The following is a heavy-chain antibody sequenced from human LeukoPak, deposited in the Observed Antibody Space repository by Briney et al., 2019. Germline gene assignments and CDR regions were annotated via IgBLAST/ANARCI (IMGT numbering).Heavy chain of an antibody. CDR1: GGSIGSYC. D-gene: IGHD6-19*01. Sequence: SETLSLTCTVSGGSIGSYCWSWIRQPPGKGLECIGYIYYTGGTNYNPSLKSRVTISLDTSKNQFSLKLSSVTAADTAVYYCAKQSGVSVLNWLDSWGEGILDSVSS. CDR2: IYYTGGT. V-gene: IGHV4-59*01. CDR3: AKQSGVSVLNWLDS. J-gene: IGHJ4*02.